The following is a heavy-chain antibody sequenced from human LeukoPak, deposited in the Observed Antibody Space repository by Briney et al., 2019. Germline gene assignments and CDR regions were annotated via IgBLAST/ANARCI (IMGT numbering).Heavy chain of an antibody. V-gene: IGHV3-21*04. D-gene: IGHD6-13*01. Sequence: GGSLRLSCAASGFTFSTYNMNWVRQAPGKGLEWVSSITSSSSYTFYADSVKGRFTISRDNSKNTLYLQMNSLRAEDTAVYYCAKDPYSSAWFSRDWFDPWGQGTLVTVSS. J-gene: IGHJ5*02. CDR2: ITSSSSYT. CDR3: AKDPYSSAWFSRDWFDP. CDR1: GFTFSTYN.